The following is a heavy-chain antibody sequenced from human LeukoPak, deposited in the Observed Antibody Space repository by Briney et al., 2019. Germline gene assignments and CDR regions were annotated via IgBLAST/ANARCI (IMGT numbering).Heavy chain of an antibody. V-gene: IGHV3-7*01. D-gene: IGHD3-22*01. CDR2: IKQDGSEK. CDR3: AREPDYYDSSGYYYQELDY. CDR1: GFTFSSYW. Sequence: GGSLRLSCAASGFTFSSYWMSWVRQAPGKGLEWVANIKQDGSEKYYVDSAKGRFTISRDNAKNSLYLQMNSLRAEDTAVYYCAREPDYYDSSGYYYQELDYWGQGTLVTVSS. J-gene: IGHJ4*02.